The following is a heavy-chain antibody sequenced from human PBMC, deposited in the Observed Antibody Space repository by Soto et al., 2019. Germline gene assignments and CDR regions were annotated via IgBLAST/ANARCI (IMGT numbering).Heavy chain of an antibody. J-gene: IGHJ5*02. CDR2: ISSSGSTI. CDR1: GFTLSDYY. CDR3: ARFPPKVDVYGIDP. V-gene: IGHV3-11*01. D-gene: IGHD4-17*01. Sequence: GGSLRLSCAASGFTLSDYYMSWIRQAPGKGLEWLSCISSSGSTIYYSDSVRGRFTISRDNSKKSLYLQMTSLRAEDTAVYYCARFPPKVDVYGIDPWGQGTLVTVSS.